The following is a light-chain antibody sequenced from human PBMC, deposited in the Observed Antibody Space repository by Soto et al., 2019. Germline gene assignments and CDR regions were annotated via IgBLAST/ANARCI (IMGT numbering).Light chain of an antibody. J-gene: IGLJ1*01. V-gene: IGLV2-14*01. Sequence: QSALTQPASVSGSPGQSITFSCTGTSSDVGGYNYVSWYQQHPGKAPKLMIYEVSNRPSGVSNRFSGSKSGNTASLTISGLQAEDEADYYCSSYTSSSIPYVFGPGTQLTVL. CDR2: EVS. CDR1: SSDVGGYNY. CDR3: SSYTSSSIPYV.